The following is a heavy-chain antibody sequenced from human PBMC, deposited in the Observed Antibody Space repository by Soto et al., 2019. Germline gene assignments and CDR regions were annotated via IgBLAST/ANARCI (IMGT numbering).Heavy chain of an antibody. CDR1: GGSISSGDYY. Sequence: SETLSLTCTVSGGSISSGDYYWSWIRQPPGKGLEWIGYIYYSGSTYYNPSLKSRVTISVDTSKNQFSLKLSSVTAADTAVYYCARDRLAAAASYYYYGMDVWGQGTTVTVSS. CDR3: ARDRLAAAASYYYYGMDV. CDR2: IYYSGST. J-gene: IGHJ6*02. V-gene: IGHV4-30-4*01. D-gene: IGHD6-13*01.